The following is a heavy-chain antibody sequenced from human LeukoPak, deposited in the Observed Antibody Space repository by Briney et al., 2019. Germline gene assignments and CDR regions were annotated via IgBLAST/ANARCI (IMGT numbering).Heavy chain of an antibody. D-gene: IGHD3-10*01. V-gene: IGHV3-21*05. Sequence: GGSLRLSCAASGFTFSSYSMNWVRQAPGKGLEWVSYISSSSIYIYYADSVKGRFTISRANAKNSLYLQMNSLRAEDTAVYYRARVESGAMVRSPAVDYWGQGTLVTVSS. CDR3: ARVESGAMVRSPAVDY. CDR1: GFTFSSYS. CDR2: ISSSSIYI. J-gene: IGHJ4*02.